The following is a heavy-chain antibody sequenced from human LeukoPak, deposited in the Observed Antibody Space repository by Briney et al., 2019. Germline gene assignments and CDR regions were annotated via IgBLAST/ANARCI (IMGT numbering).Heavy chain of an antibody. D-gene: IGHD1-20*01. Sequence: SETLSLTCTVSGGSISSYYWSWIRQPPGKGLEGIGYIYYSGSTNYNPSLKSRVTISEDTSQSQFSLKLSSVTAADTAVYYCARERDNNWNRHFDYWGQGTLVTVSS. CDR3: ARERDNNWNRHFDY. CDR2: IYYSGST. V-gene: IGHV4-59*01. CDR1: GGSISSYY. J-gene: IGHJ4*02.